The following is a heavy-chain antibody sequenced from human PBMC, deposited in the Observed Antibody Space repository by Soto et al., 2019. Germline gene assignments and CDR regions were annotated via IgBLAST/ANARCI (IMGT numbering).Heavy chain of an antibody. J-gene: IGHJ4*02. V-gene: IGHV4-34*01. CDR3: ARGSNRVTIFGVVITSDYFDY. D-gene: IGHD3-3*01. CDR1: GGSFSGYY. Sequence: PXETLSLTFAVYGGSFSGYYGSWIRQPPGKGLEWIGEINHSGSTNYNPSLKSRVTISVDTSKNQFSLKLSSVTAADTAVYYCARGSNRVTIFGVVITSDYFDYWGQGTLVTVSS. CDR2: INHSGST.